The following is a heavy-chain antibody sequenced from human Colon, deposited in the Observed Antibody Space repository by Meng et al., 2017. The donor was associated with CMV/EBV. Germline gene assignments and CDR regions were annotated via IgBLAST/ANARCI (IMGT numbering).Heavy chain of an antibody. CDR2: ISSDGTT. CDR3: AKDMWGLGDY. J-gene: IGHJ4*02. Sequence: GESLKISCTASGFTFRSYWMHWVRQVPGKGLVWVSRISSDGTTNYADSVKGRFTISRDNAKNTLYLQMNSLRAEDTAIYYCAKDMWGLGDYWGQGTLVTVSS. CDR1: GFTFRSYW. V-gene: IGHV3-74*01. D-gene: IGHD7-27*01.